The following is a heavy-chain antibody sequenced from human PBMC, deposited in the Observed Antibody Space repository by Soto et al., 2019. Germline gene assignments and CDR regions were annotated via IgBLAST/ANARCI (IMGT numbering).Heavy chain of an antibody. CDR1: GFTFNKYW. D-gene: IGHD1-1*01. CDR3: AWENTTTEYAFDM. V-gene: IGHV3-74*01. CDR2: SNGDGSSI. J-gene: IGHJ3*02. Sequence: GWSLRLSCAASGFTFNKYWMHWVRQAPGKGLVWVSRSNGDGSSISYADSVKGRFTTSRDNAKNTLYLEMNSLRAEDTAVYYCAWENTTTEYAFDMWGQGTVVTVSS.